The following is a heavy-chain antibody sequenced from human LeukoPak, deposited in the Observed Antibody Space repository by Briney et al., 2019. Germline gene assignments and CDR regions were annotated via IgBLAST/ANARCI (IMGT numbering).Heavy chain of an antibody. CDR3: ATILFY. V-gene: IGHV3-73*01. CDR2: IRSKANSYAT. J-gene: IGHJ4*02. D-gene: IGHD2/OR15-2a*01. Sequence: GGSLRLSCAASGFTFSDSALHWVRQASGKGLEWVGRIRSKANSYATAYATSVKGRFTISRDDSKNTASLQMNSLKTEDTAVYYCATILFYWGQGTLVTVSS. CDR1: GFTFSDSA.